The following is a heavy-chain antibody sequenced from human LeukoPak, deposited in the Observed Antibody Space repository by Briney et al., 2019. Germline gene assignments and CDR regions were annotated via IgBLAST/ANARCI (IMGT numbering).Heavy chain of an antibody. CDR1: GGSISSDSYY. CDR2: IYTSGST. CDR3: AREGRFLEWFYFDY. Sequence: KPSETLSLTCTVSGGSISSDSYYWTWIRQPAGKGLEWIGRIYTSGSTNYNPSLRSRATMSLDTSKNHFSLKLSSVTAADTAVYYCAREGRFLEWFYFDYWGQGTLVTVSS. D-gene: IGHD3-3*01. J-gene: IGHJ4*02. V-gene: IGHV4-61*02.